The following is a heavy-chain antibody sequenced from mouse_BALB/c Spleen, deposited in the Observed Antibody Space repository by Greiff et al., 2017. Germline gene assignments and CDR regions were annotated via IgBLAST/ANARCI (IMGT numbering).Heavy chain of an antibody. J-gene: IGHJ3*01. CDR1: GFSLTSYG. D-gene: IGHD2-4*01. CDR2: IWSGGST. CDR3: ARNHDYDRFAY. Sequence: VMLVESGPGLVQPSQSLSITCTVSGFSLTSYGVHWVRQSPGKGLEWLGVIWSGGSTDYNAAFISRLSISKDNSKSQVFFKMNSLQANDTAIYYCARNHDYDRFAYWGQGTLVTVSA. V-gene: IGHV2-2*02.